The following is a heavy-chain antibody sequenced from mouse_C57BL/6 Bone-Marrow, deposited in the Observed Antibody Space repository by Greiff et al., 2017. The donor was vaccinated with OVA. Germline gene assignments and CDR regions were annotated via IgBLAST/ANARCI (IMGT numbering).Heavy chain of an antibody. Sequence: QVQLKESGPGLVQPSQSLSITCTVSGFSLTSYGVHWVRQSPGKGLEWLGVIWRGGSTDYNAAFMSRLSITKDNSKSQVFFKMNSLQADDTAIYYCAKRYYGYYYAMDYWGQGTSVTVSS. CDR3: AKRYYGYYYAMDY. V-gene: IGHV2-5*01. J-gene: IGHJ4*01. D-gene: IGHD1-1*01. CDR2: IWRGGST. CDR1: GFSLTSYG.